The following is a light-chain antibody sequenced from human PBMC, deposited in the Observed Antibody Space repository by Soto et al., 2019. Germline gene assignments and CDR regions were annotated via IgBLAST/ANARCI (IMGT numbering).Light chain of an antibody. CDR3: QQYDSFPYT. CDR2: ASS. J-gene: IGKJ2*01. V-gene: IGKV1-5*03. Sequence: DIQMTQSPSTLSASVGDRVTITCRASQNIGGWLAWFQQKPGRAPQLLVFASSVLETEVPSRFSGGGSGTEYTLTISSLQPDDFATSFCQQYDSFPYTFGQGTKLEIK. CDR1: QNIGGW.